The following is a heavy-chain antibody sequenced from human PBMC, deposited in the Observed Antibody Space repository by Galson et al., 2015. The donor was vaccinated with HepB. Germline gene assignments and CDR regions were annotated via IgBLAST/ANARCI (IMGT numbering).Heavy chain of an antibody. V-gene: IGHV3-74*01. Sequence: SLRLSCAASGFIFSVHWMYWVRQAPGKGLVWVSHISNDGSRTDYADSVKGRFTISRDNAKNTLYLQMSSLRAEDTAVYYCARDHGYSGHDIKNLWNKYFDYWGQGALVTVSS. D-gene: IGHD5-12*01. J-gene: IGHJ4*02. CDR1: GFIFSVHW. CDR3: ARDHGYSGHDIKNLWNKYFDY. CDR2: ISNDGSRT.